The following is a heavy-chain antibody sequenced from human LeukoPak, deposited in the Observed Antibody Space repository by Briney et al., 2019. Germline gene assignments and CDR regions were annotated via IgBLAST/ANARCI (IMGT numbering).Heavy chain of an antibody. V-gene: IGHV1-2*02. J-gene: IGHJ4*02. CDR2: INPNSGGT. CDR1: GYTFTGYY. CDR3: AREPPSKVVFDY. Sequence: ASVKVSCKASGYTFTGYYMHWVRQAPGQGLEWMGWINPNSGGTNYAQKFQGRVTMTRDTSISTAYMELSRLRSGDTAVYYCAREPPSKVVFDYWGQGTLVTVSS. D-gene: IGHD2-15*01.